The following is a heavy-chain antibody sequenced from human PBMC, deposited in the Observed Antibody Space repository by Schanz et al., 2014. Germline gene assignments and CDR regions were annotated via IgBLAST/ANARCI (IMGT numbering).Heavy chain of an antibody. Sequence: QLMQSGSEVRKPGASVKVSCKASGYIFGSHGMTWVRQAPGQGLEWMGKINPSSGTTRIAQNFQGRLTVTRDTSTSTVYMELSSLRSEDTAVYYCARGGFFDSTSFDSWGQGTLVTVSS. CDR1: GYIFGSHG. CDR3: ARGGFFDSTSFDS. J-gene: IGHJ4*02. CDR2: INPSSGTT. V-gene: IGHV1-46*03. D-gene: IGHD2-2*01.